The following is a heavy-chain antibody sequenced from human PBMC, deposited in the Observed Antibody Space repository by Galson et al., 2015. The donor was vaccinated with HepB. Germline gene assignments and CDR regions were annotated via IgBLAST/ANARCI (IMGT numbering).Heavy chain of an antibody. CDR1: GFTFSSYG. D-gene: IGHD1-7*01. Sequence: SLRLSCAASGFTFSSYGMHWVRQAPGKGLEWVAVIWYDGSNKYYADSVKGRFTISRDNSKNTLYLQMNSLRAEDTAVYYCARADWNYAGYYYGMDVWGQGTTVTVSS. CDR3: ARADWNYAGYYYGMDV. V-gene: IGHV3-33*01. J-gene: IGHJ6*02. CDR2: IWYDGSNK.